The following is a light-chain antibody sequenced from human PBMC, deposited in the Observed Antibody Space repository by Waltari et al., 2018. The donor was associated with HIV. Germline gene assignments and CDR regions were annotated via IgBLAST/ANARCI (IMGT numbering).Light chain of an antibody. CDR3: QQSDYFPLT. CDR2: AAS. V-gene: IGKV1-39*01. CDR1: QILGNF. J-gene: IGKJ4*01. Sequence: DIQVTQSPSSLSASTGDSVTITCRASQILGNFLNWYQQRPGKGPRLLVFAASNLHTGVPSRFRASGSETELPLTVNNVEPEDFGIYYCQQSDYFPLTFCGGT.